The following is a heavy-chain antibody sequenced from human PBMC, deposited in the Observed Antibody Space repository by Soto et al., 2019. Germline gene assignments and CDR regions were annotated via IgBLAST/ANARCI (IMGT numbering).Heavy chain of an antibody. CDR3: AGGISNWNELTPFDY. J-gene: IGHJ4*02. CDR1: GFTFSSYA. D-gene: IGHD1-1*01. CDR2: ISGSGGST. Sequence: EVQLLESGGGLVQPGGSLRLSCAASGFTFSSYAMSWVRQAPGKGLEWVSAISGSGGSTYYADSLKGRFTISRDNSKNTLYLQMNSLRAEDTAVYYCAGGISNWNELTPFDYWGQGTLVTVSS. V-gene: IGHV3-23*01.